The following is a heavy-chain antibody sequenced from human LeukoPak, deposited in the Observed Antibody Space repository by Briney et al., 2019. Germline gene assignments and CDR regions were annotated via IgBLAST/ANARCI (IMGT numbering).Heavy chain of an antibody. CDR3: ARVNLWDQLANKGYFDL. D-gene: IGHD2-2*01. J-gene: IGHJ2*01. CDR1: GGSISSYY. Sequence: PSETLSLTCTVSGGSISSYYWSWIRRPAGKGLEGIGRIYTSGSTNYNPSLKSRVTMSVDTSKNQFSLKLSSVTAADTAVYYCARVNLWDQLANKGYFDLWGRGTLVTVSS. V-gene: IGHV4-4*07. CDR2: IYTSGST.